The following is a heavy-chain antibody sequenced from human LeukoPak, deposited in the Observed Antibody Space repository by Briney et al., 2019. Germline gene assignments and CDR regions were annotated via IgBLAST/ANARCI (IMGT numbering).Heavy chain of an antibody. CDR2: ISYDGSNK. CDR3: AKDVSFQH. CDR1: GFTFSSYA. V-gene: IGHV3-30*04. Sequence: GRSLRLSCAASGFTFSSYAMHWVRQAPGKGLEWVAVISYDGSNKYYADSVKGRFTISRDNSKNTLYLQMDSLRAEDTAVYYCAKDVSFQHWGQGTLVTVSS. D-gene: IGHD2-8*01. J-gene: IGHJ1*01.